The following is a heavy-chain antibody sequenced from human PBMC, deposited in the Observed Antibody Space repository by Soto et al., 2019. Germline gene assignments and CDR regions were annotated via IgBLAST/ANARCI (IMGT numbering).Heavy chain of an antibody. D-gene: IGHD2-21*02. Sequence: GGSLRLSCAASGFIFKNFAMTWVRQAQGRGLEWVSAINIGGTSTDYADSVKGRFTISRDDSKDTLYLQMNSLRAEDTAVYYCAKFLGGRDYFVVVTAILYYYGMDVWGQGTTVTVSS. J-gene: IGHJ6*02. CDR3: AKFLGGRDYFVVVTAILYYYGMDV. CDR2: INIGGTST. CDR1: GFIFKNFA. V-gene: IGHV3-23*01.